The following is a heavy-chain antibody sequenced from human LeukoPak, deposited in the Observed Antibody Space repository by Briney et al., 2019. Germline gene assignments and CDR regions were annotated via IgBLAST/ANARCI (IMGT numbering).Heavy chain of an antibody. V-gene: IGHV1-69*05. CDR3: ARDYYDSSGYSAH. D-gene: IGHD3-22*01. CDR1: GGTFSSYA. Sequence: SVKVSCKASGGTFSSYAISWVRQAPGQGLEWMGGIIPIFGTANYAQKFQGRVTIATDESTSTAYMELSSLRSEDTAVYYCARDYYDSSGYSAHWGQGTLVTVSS. J-gene: IGHJ4*02. CDR2: IIPIFGTA.